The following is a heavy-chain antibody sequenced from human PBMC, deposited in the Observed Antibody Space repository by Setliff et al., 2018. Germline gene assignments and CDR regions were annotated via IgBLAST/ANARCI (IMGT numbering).Heavy chain of an antibody. Sequence: SETLSLTCAVSGFSISSGYYWGWIRQPPGKGLEWIVNIHHSGKAYYNLSLKSRVTMSVDTSKNHVSPKLSSVTAADTAVYYCARAHTWSLPNDNSGYPGWFDPWGQGTLVTVSS. CDR2: IHHSGKA. CDR3: ARAHTWSLPNDNSGYPGWFDP. V-gene: IGHV4-38-2*01. J-gene: IGHJ5*02. CDR1: GFSISSGYY. D-gene: IGHD3-22*01.